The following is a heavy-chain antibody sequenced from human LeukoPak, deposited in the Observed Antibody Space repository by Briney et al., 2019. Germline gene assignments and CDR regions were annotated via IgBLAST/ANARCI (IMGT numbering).Heavy chain of an antibody. CDR1: GFTFSSYE. CDR3: AKDARAYGSGPLDY. CDR2: ISSSATTI. Sequence: GGSLRLSCAASGFTFSSYEMNWVRQAPGKGLEWVSYISSSATTIYYADSVKGRFTISRDNAKNSLYLQMNSLRAEDTAVYYCAKDARAYGSGPLDYWGQGTLVTVSS. J-gene: IGHJ4*02. D-gene: IGHD3-10*01. V-gene: IGHV3-48*03.